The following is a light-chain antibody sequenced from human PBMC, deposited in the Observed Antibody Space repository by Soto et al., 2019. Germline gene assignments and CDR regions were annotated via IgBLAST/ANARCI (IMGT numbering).Light chain of an antibody. Sequence: DIQMTQSPSSLSASVGDRVTITCRASQSISSYLNWYQQKPGKAPKLLIYAASSLQSGVPSRFSGSGSGTDFTLTISSLQPEDFVTYYCQQSYSTLYSFGQGNKLEIK. J-gene: IGKJ2*01. CDR2: AAS. V-gene: IGKV1-39*01. CDR1: QSISSY. CDR3: QQSYSTLYS.